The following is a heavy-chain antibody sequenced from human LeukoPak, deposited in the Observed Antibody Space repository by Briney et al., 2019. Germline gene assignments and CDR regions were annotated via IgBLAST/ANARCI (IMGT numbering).Heavy chain of an antibody. CDR1: GGSISSYY. V-gene: IGHV4-4*07. J-gene: IGHJ4*02. Sequence: SETLSLTCIVSGGSISSYYWSWIRQPAGKGLEWIGRIYTSGSTNYSPSLKSRVTMSVDTSKNQFSLKLSSVTAADTAGYYCARLGRAGALDYWGQGTLVTVSS. D-gene: IGHD7-27*01. CDR2: IYTSGST. CDR3: ARLGRAGALDY.